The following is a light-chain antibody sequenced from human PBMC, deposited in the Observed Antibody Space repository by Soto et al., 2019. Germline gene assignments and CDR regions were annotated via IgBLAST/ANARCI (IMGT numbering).Light chain of an antibody. J-gene: IGLJ1*01. Sequence: QSALTQPASVSGSPGQSITISCTGASSDVGLYDFVSWYQQHPGKAPKLLIYEVTYRPSGTSDRFSGSKSGNTASLTISGLQPEDEADYYCISCTSVNIRCVFGTGTKVTVL. CDR2: EVT. CDR1: SSDVGLYDF. V-gene: IGLV2-14*01. CDR3: ISCTSVNIRCV.